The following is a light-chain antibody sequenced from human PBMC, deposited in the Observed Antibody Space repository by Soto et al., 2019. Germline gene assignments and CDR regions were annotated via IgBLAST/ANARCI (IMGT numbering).Light chain of an antibody. CDR2: SAS. J-gene: IGKJ2*01. CDR3: QQLKTYPYT. CDR1: QNVDKI. V-gene: IGKV1-9*01. Sequence: IQLTQSPSSLSASVGERATLTCRASQNVDKILAWFQQTPGKAPKLLVYSASTLHSGVPSRFSGSGSGTDFALTISSLQPEDFATYYCQQLKTYPYTFGQGTRLDIK.